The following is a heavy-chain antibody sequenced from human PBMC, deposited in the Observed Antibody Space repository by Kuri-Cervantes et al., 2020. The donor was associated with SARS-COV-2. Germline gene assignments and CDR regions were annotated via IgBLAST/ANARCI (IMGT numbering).Heavy chain of an antibody. CDR2: ISWRSGSI. CDR3: ARDLTDIVVVPAAPAGDAFDI. D-gene: IGHD2-2*01. Sequence: GGSLRLSCAASGFTFSSYSMNWVRQAPGKGLEWVSGISWRSGSIGYAVSVKGRFTISRDNAKNSLDLQMNSLRAEDTAVYYCARDLTDIVVVPAAPAGDAFDIWGQGTMVTVSS. V-gene: IGHV3-21*06. J-gene: IGHJ3*02. CDR1: GFTFSSYS.